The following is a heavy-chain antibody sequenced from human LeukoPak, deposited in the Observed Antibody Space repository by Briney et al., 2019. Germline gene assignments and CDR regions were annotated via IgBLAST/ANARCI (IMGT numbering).Heavy chain of an antibody. D-gene: IGHD2-21*01. J-gene: IGHJ3*01. V-gene: IGHV1-18*01. CDR3: ARAGYCGDAGCRGGSAFDV. CDR1: GYTFSNYD. Sequence: ASVKVSCKTSGYTFSNYDIYWVRQAPGQGLECMGWISAYNGDTRYAQILQGRFTVTTDTSTSTAYMELRSLTYDDTAVYYCARAGYCGDAGCRGGSAFDVWGQGTMVTVSS. CDR2: ISAYNGDT.